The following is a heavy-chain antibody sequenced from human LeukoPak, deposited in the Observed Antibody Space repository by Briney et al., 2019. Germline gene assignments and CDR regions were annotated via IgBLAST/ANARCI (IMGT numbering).Heavy chain of an antibody. V-gene: IGHV3-23*01. CDR2: ISGSGDST. J-gene: IGHJ4*02. CDR1: GFTFSNYA. Sequence: GGSLRLSCAASGFTFSNYAMGWVRQAPGKGLEWVSGISGSGDSTNYADSVKGRFTVSRDNSKNTLYLQMTSLRAEDTAIYFCAKDPSRTLGYCNGGSCYSGYYFDYWGQRTLVTVSS. CDR3: AKDPSRTLGYCNGGSCYSGYYFDY. D-gene: IGHD2-15*01.